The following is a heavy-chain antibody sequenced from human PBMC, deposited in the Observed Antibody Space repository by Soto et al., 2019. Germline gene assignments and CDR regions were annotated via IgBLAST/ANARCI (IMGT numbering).Heavy chain of an antibody. CDR1: GGSISSSSYY. V-gene: IGHV4-39*01. Sequence: SETLSLTCTVSGGSISSSSYYWGWIRQPPGKGLEWIGSIYYSGSTYYNPSLKSRVTISVDTSKNQFSLKLSSVTVADTAVYYCARHYYDSSGYPYNWFDPWGQGTLVTVSS. J-gene: IGHJ5*02. D-gene: IGHD3-22*01. CDR2: IYYSGST. CDR3: ARHYYDSSGYPYNWFDP.